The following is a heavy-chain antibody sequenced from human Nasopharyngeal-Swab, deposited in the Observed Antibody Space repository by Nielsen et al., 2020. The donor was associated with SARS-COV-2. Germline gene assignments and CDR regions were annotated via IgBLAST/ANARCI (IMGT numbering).Heavy chain of an antibody. Sequence: PGKGLEWVAVISYDGSNKYYADSVKGRFTISRDNSKNTLYLQMNSLRAEDTAVYYCARDAPDYGDYAIDYWGQGTLVTVSS. J-gene: IGHJ4*02. CDR3: ARDAPDYGDYAIDY. CDR2: ISYDGSNK. V-gene: IGHV3-30-3*01. D-gene: IGHD4-17*01.